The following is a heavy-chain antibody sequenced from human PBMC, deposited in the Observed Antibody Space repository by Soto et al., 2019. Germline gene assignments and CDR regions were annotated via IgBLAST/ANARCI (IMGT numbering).Heavy chain of an antibody. CDR1: GFTFTRYS. CDR3: EGGMDV. V-gene: IGHV3-7*01. CDR2: IKQDGSEK. J-gene: IGHJ6*02. Sequence: GGSLRLSCAASGFTFTRYSMNWVRRAPGKGLEWVANIKQDGSEKYYADSVKGRFTISRDNSKNTLYLQMNSLRAEDTAVYYCEGGMDVWGQGTTVTVSS.